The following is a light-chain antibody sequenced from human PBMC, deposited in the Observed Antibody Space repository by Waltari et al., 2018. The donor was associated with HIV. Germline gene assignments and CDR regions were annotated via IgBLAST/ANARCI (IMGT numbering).Light chain of an antibody. V-gene: IGKV3-11*01. Sequence: EIVLTQSPATLSLSPGERATLSCRASQSVSSNLAWYQQKPGHAPRLLIYDASNRATGIPGRFSGSGSGTDFTLTITSLEPEDFAVYYCQQRSNWPRMYTFGQGTKLEIK. CDR3: QQRSNWPRMYT. CDR2: DAS. J-gene: IGKJ2*01. CDR1: QSVSSN.